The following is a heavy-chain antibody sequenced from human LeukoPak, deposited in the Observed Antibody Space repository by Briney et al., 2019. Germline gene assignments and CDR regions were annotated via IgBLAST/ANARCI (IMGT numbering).Heavy chain of an antibody. J-gene: IGHJ4*02. CDR3: ARRIAAPGDYFDY. CDR1: GYSISSGYY. V-gene: IGHV4-38-2*02. D-gene: IGHD6-6*01. Sequence: SETLSLTCTVSGYSISSGYYWGWIRQPPGKGLEWIGSIYHSGSTYYNPSIKSRVTISVDTSKNQFSLKLSSVTAADTAVYYCARRIAAPGDYFDYWGQGTLVTVSS. CDR2: IYHSGST.